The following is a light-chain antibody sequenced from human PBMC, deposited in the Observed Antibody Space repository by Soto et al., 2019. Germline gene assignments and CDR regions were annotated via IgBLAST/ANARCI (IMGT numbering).Light chain of an antibody. Sequence: QSVLTQPPSVSAAPGQKVTISCSGSSSNIGSNHVSWYQQLPRTAPKLLIYDNDQRPLGIPDRFSGSTSGTSATLGITGLQTGDEADYYCGTWDSSLSGVVFGGGTSSPS. CDR1: SSNIGSNH. CDR3: GTWDSSLSGVV. CDR2: DND. V-gene: IGLV1-51*01. J-gene: IGLJ2*01.